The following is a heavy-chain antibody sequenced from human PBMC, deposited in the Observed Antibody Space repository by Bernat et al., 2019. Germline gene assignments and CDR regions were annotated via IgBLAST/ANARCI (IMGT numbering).Heavy chain of an antibody. CDR1: GFTFSSYA. D-gene: IGHD3-22*01. V-gene: IGHV3-30*14. CDR2: ISYDGSNK. Sequence: QVQLVESGGGVVQPGRSLRLSCAASGFTFSSYAMHWVRQAPGKGLEWVAVISYDGSNKYYADSVKGRFTISRDNAKNSLYLQMNSLRAEDTAVYYCARVPRWLKGPDYWGQGTLVTVSS. J-gene: IGHJ4*02. CDR3: ARVPRWLKGPDY.